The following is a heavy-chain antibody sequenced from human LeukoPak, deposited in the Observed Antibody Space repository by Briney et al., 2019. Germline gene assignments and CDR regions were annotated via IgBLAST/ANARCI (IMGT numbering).Heavy chain of an antibody. Sequence: GGSLRLSCAASGFTFSTYALNWVRRAPGKGLEWVSSMSSTSSYIYYADSVKGRFTISRDNAKNSLYLQMNSLRVEDTAVYYCAAGLVTPYWGQGTLVTVSS. D-gene: IGHD3/OR15-3a*01. CDR2: MSSTSSYI. CDR3: AAGLVTPY. V-gene: IGHV3-21*01. J-gene: IGHJ4*02. CDR1: GFTFSTYA.